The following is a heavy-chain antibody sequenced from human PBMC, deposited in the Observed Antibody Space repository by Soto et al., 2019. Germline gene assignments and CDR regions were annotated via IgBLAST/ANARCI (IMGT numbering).Heavy chain of an antibody. CDR3: TTAPTDIVVVPAAIKGNYYYYYGMDV. CDR2: IKSKTDGGTT. V-gene: IGHV3-15*01. Sequence: EVQLVESGGGLVKPGGSLRLSCAASGFTFSNAWMSWVRQAPGKGLEWVGRIKSKTDGGTTDYAAPVKGRFTISRDDSKNTLYLQMNSLKTEDTAVYYCTTAPTDIVVVPAAIKGNYYYYYGMDVWGQGTTVTVSS. D-gene: IGHD2-2*02. CDR1: GFTFSNAW. J-gene: IGHJ6*02.